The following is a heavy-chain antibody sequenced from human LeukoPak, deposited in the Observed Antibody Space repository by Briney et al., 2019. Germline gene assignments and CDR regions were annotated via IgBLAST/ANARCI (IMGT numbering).Heavy chain of an antibody. J-gene: IGHJ4*02. CDR3: ARDSGGTGGIDY. Sequence: PSETLSLTCTVSGGSISSGGYYRSWIRQHPGKGLEWIGYIYYSGGTYYNPSLKSRVTISVDTSKNQFSLKLSSVTAADTAVYYCARDSGGTGGIDYWGQGTLVTVSS. V-gene: IGHV4-31*03. CDR1: GGSISSGGYY. D-gene: IGHD4-23*01. CDR2: IYYSGGT.